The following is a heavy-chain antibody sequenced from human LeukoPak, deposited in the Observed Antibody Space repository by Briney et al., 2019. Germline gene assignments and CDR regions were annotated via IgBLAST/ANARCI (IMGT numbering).Heavy chain of an antibody. CDR2: IKQDGSEK. J-gene: IGHJ4*02. Sequence: PGGSLRLSCSASGFIFSNYWMTWVRQAPGKGLEWVANIKQDGSEKYYVDSVKGRFTISRDNAKKSLYLQMNSLRAEDTAVYYCAKSSGWLFDYRGQGTLVTVSS. CDR3: AKSSGWLFDY. D-gene: IGHD6-19*01. V-gene: IGHV3-7*02. CDR1: GFIFSNYW.